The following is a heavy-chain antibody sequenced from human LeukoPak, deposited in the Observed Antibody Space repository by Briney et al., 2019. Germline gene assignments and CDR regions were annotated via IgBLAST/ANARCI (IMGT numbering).Heavy chain of an antibody. V-gene: IGHV3-23*01. Sequence: GSLRLSCAASGFTVSSNYMSWVRQAPGKGLEWVSVISGSGGSTYYADSVKGRFTISRDNSKNTLYLQMNSLRAEDTAVYYCAKRRYYGSGSPAGYYDMDVWGQGTTVTVSS. D-gene: IGHD3-10*01. CDR3: AKRRYYGSGSPAGYYDMDV. J-gene: IGHJ6*02. CDR1: GFTVSSNY. CDR2: ISGSGGST.